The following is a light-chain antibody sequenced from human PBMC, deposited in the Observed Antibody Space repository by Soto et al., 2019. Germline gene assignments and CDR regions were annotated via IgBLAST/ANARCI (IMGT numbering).Light chain of an antibody. J-gene: IGLJ1*01. CDR3: SSYTSSSIDYV. CDR2: EVS. CDR1: SSDVGGYNY. Sequence: QSALTQPASVSGSPGQSITISCTGTSSDVGGYNYVSWYQQHPGKAPKLMIYEVSXRPSGVXNRXSGSKSGNTASLTISGLQAEDEADYYCSSYTSSSIDYVFGTGTKLTVL. V-gene: IGLV2-14*01.